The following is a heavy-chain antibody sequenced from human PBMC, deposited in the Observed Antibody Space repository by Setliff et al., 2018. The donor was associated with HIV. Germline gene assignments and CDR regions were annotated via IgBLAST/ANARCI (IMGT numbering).Heavy chain of an antibody. CDR3: TRRINFGSGYYTDHEFDL. D-gene: IGHD3-3*01. CDR1: GASDINYIW. CDR2: VYHTGST. V-gene: IGHV4-4*02. J-gene: IGHJ3*01. Sequence: SETLSLTCAVSGASDINYIWWSWVRQPPRKGLEWIGEVYHTGSTHLNPSLKTRLTMSVDKAKFQFSLRLTSVTAADTATYFCTRRINFGSGYYTDHEFDLWGQGTLVTVSS.